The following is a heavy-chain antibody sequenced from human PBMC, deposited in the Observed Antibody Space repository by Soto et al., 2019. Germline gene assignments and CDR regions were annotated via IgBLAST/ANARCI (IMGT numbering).Heavy chain of an antibody. Sequence: PGGSLRLSCAASGFTFSDHYMDWVRQAPGKGLEWVGRTRNKANSYTTEYAASVKGRFTISRDDSKNSLYLQMNSLKTEDTAVYYCAREDLAYYYGMDVWGQGTTVTVSS. CDR1: GFTFSDHY. CDR2: TRNKANSYTT. J-gene: IGHJ6*02. CDR3: AREDLAYYYGMDV. V-gene: IGHV3-72*01.